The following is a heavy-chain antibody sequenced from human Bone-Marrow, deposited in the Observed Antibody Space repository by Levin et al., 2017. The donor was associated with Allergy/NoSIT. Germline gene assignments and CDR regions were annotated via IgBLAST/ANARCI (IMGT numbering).Heavy chain of an antibody. D-gene: IGHD6-19*01. CDR3: ARDREDTSGWHTLDY. CDR2: ISTSGST. J-gene: IGHJ4*02. V-gene: IGHV4-4*07. Sequence: PSETLSLTCTVSGGSISSYSWSWIRQPAGEGLEWIGRISTSGSTNYNPSLKSRVTMSLDTSKNQFSLKLSSVTAADAAVYYCARDREDTSGWHTLDYWGQGTLVTVSS. CDR1: GGSISSYS.